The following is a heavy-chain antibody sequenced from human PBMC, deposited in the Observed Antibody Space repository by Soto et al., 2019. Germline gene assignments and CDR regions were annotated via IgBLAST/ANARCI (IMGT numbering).Heavy chain of an antibody. CDR3: GRLEGLATISYYFDY. CDR2: IYYSGST. Sequence: PSETLSLTCTVSGGSISSSSYYWGWIRQPPGKGLEWIGSIYYSGSTYYNPSLKSRVTISVDTSKNQFSLKLSSVSAAGTAVYYCGRLEGLATISYYFDYWGQGALVTVSS. J-gene: IGHJ4*02. D-gene: IGHD3-9*01. V-gene: IGHV4-39*01. CDR1: GGSISSSSYY.